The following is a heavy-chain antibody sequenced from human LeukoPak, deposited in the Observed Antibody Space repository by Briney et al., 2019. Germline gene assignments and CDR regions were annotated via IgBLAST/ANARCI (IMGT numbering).Heavy chain of an antibody. CDR3: ASSHGSGSYDSRY. Sequence: PSETLSLTCAVYGGSFSGYYWSWIRQPPGKGLECIGEINHSGSTNYNPSLKSRVTISVDTSKNQFSLKLSSVTAADTAVYYCASSHGSGSYDSRYWGQGTLVTVSS. D-gene: IGHD3-10*01. CDR1: GGSFSGYY. CDR2: INHSGST. V-gene: IGHV4-34*01. J-gene: IGHJ4*02.